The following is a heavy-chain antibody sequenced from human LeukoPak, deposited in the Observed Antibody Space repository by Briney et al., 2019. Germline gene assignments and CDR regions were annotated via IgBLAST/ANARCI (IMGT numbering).Heavy chain of an antibody. V-gene: IGHV4-39*07. D-gene: IGHD3-10*01. CDR2: IYHSGST. CDR1: GGSISSSSYY. Sequence: PSETLSLTCTVSGGSISSSSYYWGWIRQPPGKGLEWIGSIYHSGSTYYNPSLKSRVTISVDTSKNQFSLKLSSVTAADTAVYYCARLRGGYRFGEPHSSYYYYYMDVWGKGTTVTISS. CDR3: ARLRGGYRFGEPHSSYYYYYMDV. J-gene: IGHJ6*03.